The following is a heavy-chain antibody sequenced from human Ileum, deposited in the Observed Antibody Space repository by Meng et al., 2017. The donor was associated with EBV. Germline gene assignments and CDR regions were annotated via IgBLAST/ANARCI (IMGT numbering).Heavy chain of an antibody. V-gene: IGHV4-4*02. Sequence: QVQFHESGPRLVKPSGTLSLTCSVSDDSTIRSNWWSWVRQPPGKGLEWIGEILHAGVTNYNPSLKSRVSMSVDRSRIQASLNLNSVTAADTAIYYCARGEDYTWDVWGQGIQVTVSS. CDR3: ARGEDYTWDV. J-gene: IGHJ4*02. CDR1: DDSTIRSNW. D-gene: IGHD3-16*01. CDR2: ILHAGVT.